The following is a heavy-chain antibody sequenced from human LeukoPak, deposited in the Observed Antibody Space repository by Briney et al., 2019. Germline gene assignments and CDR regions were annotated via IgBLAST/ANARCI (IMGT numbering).Heavy chain of an antibody. Sequence: ASVKVSCKASGYTFTGYYMHWVRQAPGQGLEWMGWINPNSGGTNYAQKFQGRVTMTRDTSISTAYMELSMLRSDDTAVYYCARVEGKFVEKYYFDYWGQGTLVTVSS. CDR1: GYTFTGYY. V-gene: IGHV1-2*02. J-gene: IGHJ4*02. CDR3: ARVEGKFVEKYYFDY. D-gene: IGHD3-16*01. CDR2: INPNSGGT.